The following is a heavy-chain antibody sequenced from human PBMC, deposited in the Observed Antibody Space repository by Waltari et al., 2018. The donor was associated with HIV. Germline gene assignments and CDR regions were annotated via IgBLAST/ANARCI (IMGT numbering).Heavy chain of an antibody. D-gene: IGHD3-16*02. CDR1: GGSISSYY. CDR3: AREETTYYDYVWGSYRREDWFDP. CDR2: IYYSGST. V-gene: IGHV4-59*01. J-gene: IGHJ5*02. Sequence: QVQLQESGPGLVKPSETLSLTCTVSGGSISSYYWSWIRQPPGKGLEWIGYIYYSGSTNYNPSLKSRVTISVDTSKNQFSLKLSSVTAADTAVYYCAREETTYYDYVWGSYRREDWFDPWGQGTLVTVSS.